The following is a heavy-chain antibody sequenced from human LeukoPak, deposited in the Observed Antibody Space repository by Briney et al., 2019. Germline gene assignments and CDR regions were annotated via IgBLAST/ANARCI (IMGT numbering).Heavy chain of an antibody. D-gene: IGHD2-2*01. CDR3: ARGRTGYQLLPTKKDYSYYYMDV. V-gene: IGHV4-34*01. CDR2: INHSGST. Sequence: KASETLSLTCAVYGGSFSGYYWSWIRQPPGKGLEWIGEINHSGSTNYNPSLKSRVTISVDTSKNQFSLKLSSVTAADTAVFYCARGRTGYQLLPTKKDYSYYYMDVWGKGTTVTVSS. CDR1: GGSFSGYY. J-gene: IGHJ6*03.